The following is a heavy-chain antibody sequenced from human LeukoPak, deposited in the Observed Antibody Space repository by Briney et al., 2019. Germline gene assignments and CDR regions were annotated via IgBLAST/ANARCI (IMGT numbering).Heavy chain of an antibody. Sequence: SESLSLTCTVSGGSISSYYWSWIRQPPGKGLEWIGYIYYSGSTNYNPSLKSRVTISVDTSKNQFSLKLSSVTAADTAVNYCARHTIRLHAFDIWGQGTMVTVSS. J-gene: IGHJ3*02. CDR2: IYYSGST. CDR3: ARHTIRLHAFDI. CDR1: GGSISSYY. V-gene: IGHV4-59*08. D-gene: IGHD2-21*02.